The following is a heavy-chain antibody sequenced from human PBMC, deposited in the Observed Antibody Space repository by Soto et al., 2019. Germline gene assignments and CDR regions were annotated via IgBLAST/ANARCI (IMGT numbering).Heavy chain of an antibody. J-gene: IGHJ6*02. D-gene: IGHD2-2*02. Sequence: PSETLSLTCTVSGGSISSGGYYWSWIRQHPGKGLEWIGYIYYSGSTYYNPSLKSRVTISVDTSKNQFSLKLSSVTAADTAVYYCARSILGYCSSTSCYRDYYYYRMDVWGQGTTVTVSS. CDR2: IYYSGST. V-gene: IGHV4-31*03. CDR1: GGSISSGGYY. CDR3: ARSILGYCSSTSCYRDYYYYRMDV.